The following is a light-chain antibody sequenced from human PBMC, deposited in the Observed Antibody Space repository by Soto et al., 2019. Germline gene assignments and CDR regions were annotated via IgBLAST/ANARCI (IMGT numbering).Light chain of an antibody. CDR1: QDIGND. Sequence: IQMTQSPSSLSVSIIDRVTITCRASQDIGNDLGWYQQRPGEAPKLLLYAASTLRSGVPSRFSGSGSGTQFALTINSLQPEDSATYFCLQDHNYPWTFGQGPKVEI. CDR2: AAS. V-gene: IGKV1-6*02. CDR3: LQDHNYPWT. J-gene: IGKJ1*01.